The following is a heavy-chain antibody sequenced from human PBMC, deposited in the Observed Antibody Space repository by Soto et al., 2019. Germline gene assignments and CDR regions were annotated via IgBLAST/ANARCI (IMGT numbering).Heavy chain of an antibody. J-gene: IGHJ5*02. Sequence: PGESLKISCKGSGYSFTSYWIGWVRQMPGKGLEWMGIIYPGDSDTRYSPSFQGQVTISADKSISTAYLQWSSLKASDTAMYYCARLGLGSSSWYNWFAPSAQGTLVPVSS. D-gene: IGHD6-13*01. CDR1: GYSFTSYW. CDR2: IYPGDSDT. CDR3: ARLGLGSSSWYNWFAP. V-gene: IGHV5-51*01.